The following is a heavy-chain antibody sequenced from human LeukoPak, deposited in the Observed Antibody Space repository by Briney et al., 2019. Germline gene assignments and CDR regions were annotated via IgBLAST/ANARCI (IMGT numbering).Heavy chain of an antibody. D-gene: IGHD2-15*01. CDR3: AKSPGYCSGGSCYSDYFDY. CDR2: ISGSGGST. J-gene: IGHJ4*02. Sequence: GGSLRLSCAASGFTFSSYAMSWVRQAPGKGLEWVSAISGSGGSTYYADSVKGRFTISRGNSKNTLYLQMNSLRAEDTAVYYYAKSPGYCSGGSCYSDYFDYWGQGTLVTVSS. V-gene: IGHV3-23*01. CDR1: GFTFSSYA.